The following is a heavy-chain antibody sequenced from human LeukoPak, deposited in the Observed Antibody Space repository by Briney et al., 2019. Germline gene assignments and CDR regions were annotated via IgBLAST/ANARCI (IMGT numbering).Heavy chain of an antibody. V-gene: IGHV6-1*01. J-gene: IGHJ4*02. CDR1: GNSVSSNSAA. D-gene: IGHD6-19*01. CDR3: TRSDCSSGRCPGFDN. Sequence: SQTLSLTCGISGNSVSSNSAAWNWIRQSPSRGLEWLERTYYRSKCFINYAPFVKSRIIINPDTPKNQVSLQLNSVTPEDTAVYYCTRSDCSSGRCPGFDNWGQGTLVTVSS. CDR2: TYYRSKCFI.